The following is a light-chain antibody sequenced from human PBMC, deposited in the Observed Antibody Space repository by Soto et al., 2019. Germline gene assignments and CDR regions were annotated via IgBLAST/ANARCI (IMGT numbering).Light chain of an antibody. J-gene: IGKJ2*01. CDR2: DAS. V-gene: IGKV3-11*01. CDR1: ESVSSY. CDR3: QQRISWPYT. Sequence: EIVLTQSPATLSLSPRERATLSCRASESVSSYLGWYQQKPGQAPRLRIYDASNRATGIPARFSGSGSGTDFTLTITSLEPEDFAVYYCQQRISWPYTFGQGTKLEIK.